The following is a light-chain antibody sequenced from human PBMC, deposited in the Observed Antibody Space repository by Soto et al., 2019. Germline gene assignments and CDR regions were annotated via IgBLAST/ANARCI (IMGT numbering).Light chain of an antibody. J-gene: IGKJ2*02. CDR3: LQYHTYPRT. Sequence: DVHMTQSPSALSASVGDRVTLACRASQSIGSWLAWYQQKPGKAPKLLIYKASTLENGVPSRFNGSGSGTDFTLTISSLQSADFATYYCLQYHTYPRTFGLGTRLEI. CDR1: QSIGSW. V-gene: IGKV1-5*03. CDR2: KAS.